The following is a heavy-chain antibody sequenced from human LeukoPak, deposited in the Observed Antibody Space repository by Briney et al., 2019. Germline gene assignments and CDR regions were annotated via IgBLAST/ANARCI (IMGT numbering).Heavy chain of an antibody. CDR1: GYTFTSYW. Sequence: GESLQISCQGSGYTFTSYWIGWVRQMPVKGLEWMGIIYPGDSDTRYSPSFQGQVTISADKSISTAYLQWSSLKASDTATYSCARATSGYTSSWYNRVPDLPFGPWGQGTLVTVSS. CDR3: ARATSGYTSSWYNRVPDLPFGP. CDR2: IYPGDSDT. D-gene: IGHD6-13*01. V-gene: IGHV5-51*01. J-gene: IGHJ5*02.